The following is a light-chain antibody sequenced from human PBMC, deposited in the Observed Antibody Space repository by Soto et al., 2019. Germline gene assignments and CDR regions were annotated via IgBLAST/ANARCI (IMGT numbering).Light chain of an antibody. Sequence: DIEMTQFPSSLSASVGDRVTITCRASQGIRNGLAWYQQKPGKAPKRLIYAAPSLQTGGPARFSGSGSGTEFTLAISSLQPEDFATFYCLQHSSYPLTFGKGTKVEIK. J-gene: IGKJ4*02. CDR3: LQHSSYPLT. V-gene: IGKV1-17*01. CDR1: QGIRNG. CDR2: AAP.